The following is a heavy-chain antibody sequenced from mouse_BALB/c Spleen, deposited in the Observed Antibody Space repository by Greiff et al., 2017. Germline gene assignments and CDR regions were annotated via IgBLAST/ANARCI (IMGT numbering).Heavy chain of an antibody. Sequence: EVKLQESGPGLVKPSQSLSLTCTVTGYSITSDYAWNWIRQFPGNQLEWMGYISYSGSTSYNPSLKSRISITRDTSKNQFFLQLNSVTTEDTATYYCARRGLHYAMDYWGQGTSVTVSS. V-gene: IGHV3-2*02. CDR2: ISYSGST. CDR3: ARRGLHYAMDY. CDR1: GYSITSDYA. D-gene: IGHD2-2*01. J-gene: IGHJ4*01.